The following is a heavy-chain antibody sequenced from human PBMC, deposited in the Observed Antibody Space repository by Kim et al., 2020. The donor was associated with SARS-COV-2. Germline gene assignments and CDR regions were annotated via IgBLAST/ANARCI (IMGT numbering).Heavy chain of an antibody. CDR1: GGSISSDY. V-gene: IGHV4-59*08. Sequence: SETLSLTCTVSGGSISSDYWSWIRQPPGKGLEWIGYIYYIGSTNYNPSLKSRVTISVDTSKNQFSLNLSSVTAADTAAYYCARRALGYCIGVICHDAIDP. CDR2: IYYIGST. CDR3: ARRALGYCIGVICHDAIDP. D-gene: IGHD2-15*01. J-gene: IGHJ5*02.